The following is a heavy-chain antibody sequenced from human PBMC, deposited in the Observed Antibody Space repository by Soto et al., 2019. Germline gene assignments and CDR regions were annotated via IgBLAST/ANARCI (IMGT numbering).Heavy chain of an antibody. CDR2: IGGSGGNT. Sequence: EVQLLESGGGLVQPGGSLRLSCAASGFIFNAYAMTWVCQAPGKGLEWVSAIGGSGGNTYYAVSVKGRFTISRDNSKDTVDLEMNRLRVDDTAVYFCARVASDYINSADHWGQGILVTVSS. CDR1: GFIFNAYA. D-gene: IGHD4-4*01. CDR3: ARVASDYINSADH. J-gene: IGHJ4*02. V-gene: IGHV3-23*01.